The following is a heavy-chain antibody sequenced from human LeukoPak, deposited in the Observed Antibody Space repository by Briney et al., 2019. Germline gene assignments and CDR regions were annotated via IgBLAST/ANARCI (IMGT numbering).Heavy chain of an antibody. D-gene: IGHD6-13*01. CDR1: GYTFTGYY. CDR2: INPNSGGT. V-gene: IGHV1-2*02. Sequence: ASVKVSCKASGYTFTGYYMHWVRQAPGQGREWMGWINPNSGGTNYAQKFQGRVTMTRHTPISTAYMELSRLRSDDTAVYYCARRAKSSSFDYWGQGTLVTVSS. CDR3: ARRAKSSSFDY. J-gene: IGHJ4*02.